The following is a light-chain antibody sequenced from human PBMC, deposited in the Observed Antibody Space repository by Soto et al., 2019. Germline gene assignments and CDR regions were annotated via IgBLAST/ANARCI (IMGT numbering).Light chain of an antibody. CDR3: QQRRNWPPVT. V-gene: IGKV3-11*01. Sequence: EVVLTQSPATLSLSPGERATLSCRASQSVGRYLAWYQQKPGQAPRLLIFDASDRATGIPARFSGSGSGTDFTLTISSLEPEDFAVYYCQQRRNWPPVTFGGGTRVEI. CDR2: DAS. J-gene: IGKJ4*01. CDR1: QSVGRY.